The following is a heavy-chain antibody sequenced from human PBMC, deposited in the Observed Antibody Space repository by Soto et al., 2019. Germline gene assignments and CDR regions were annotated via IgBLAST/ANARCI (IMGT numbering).Heavy chain of an antibody. V-gene: IGHV4-31*03. J-gene: IGHJ4*02. CDR3: ARANVLLWFGELPYYFDY. CDR1: GGSISSGGYY. D-gene: IGHD3-10*01. CDR2: IYYSGST. Sequence: QVQLQESGPGLVKPSQTLSLTCTVSGGSISSGGYYWSWIRQHPGKGLEWIGYIYYSGSTYYNTSLKSRVTISVDTSKNQFSLKLSSVTAADTAVYYCARANVLLWFGELPYYFDYWGQGTLVTVSS.